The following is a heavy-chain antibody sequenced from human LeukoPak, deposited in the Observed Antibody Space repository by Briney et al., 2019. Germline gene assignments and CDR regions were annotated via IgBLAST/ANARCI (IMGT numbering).Heavy chain of an antibody. V-gene: IGHV4-34*01. D-gene: IGHD2-21*01. CDR2: INHGGST. CDR1: GGSFSDYY. Sequence: SETLSLTCGVHGGSFSDYYWSWIRQPPGKGLEWIGKINHGGSTNYNPSLKSRVTISVDTSKNQFSLKMYSVTAADTAVYYCARTVISNNWFDPWGQGTLVTVSS. J-gene: IGHJ5*02. CDR3: ARTVISNNWFDP.